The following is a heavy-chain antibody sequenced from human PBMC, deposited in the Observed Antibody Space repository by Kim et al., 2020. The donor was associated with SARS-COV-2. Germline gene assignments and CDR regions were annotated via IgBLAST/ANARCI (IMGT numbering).Heavy chain of an antibody. V-gene: IGHV3-7*03. CDR3: TRGGGADS. Sequence: GSDKVCRGSVKGRFTISRDNAENSLYLQMDSLRGKDTGVYYCTRGGGADSWGQGTLVTVSS. J-gene: IGHJ4*02. CDR2: GSDK. D-gene: IGHD1-26*01.